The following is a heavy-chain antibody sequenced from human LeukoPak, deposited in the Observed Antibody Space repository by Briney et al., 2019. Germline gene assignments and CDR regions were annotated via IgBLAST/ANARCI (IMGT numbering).Heavy chain of an antibody. CDR2: IWFDGNNY. CDR3: AKNAAAQQLVHYFDY. J-gene: IGHJ4*02. D-gene: IGHD6-13*01. Sequence: GGSLRLSCAASGFTFSTYGMHWVRQAPGKGLEWVAVIWFDGNNYYYADSVKGRFTISRDNSKNTLYLQMNNLRAEDTAVYYCAKNAAAQQLVHYFDYWGQGTLVTVSS. V-gene: IGHV3-33*06. CDR1: GFTFSTYG.